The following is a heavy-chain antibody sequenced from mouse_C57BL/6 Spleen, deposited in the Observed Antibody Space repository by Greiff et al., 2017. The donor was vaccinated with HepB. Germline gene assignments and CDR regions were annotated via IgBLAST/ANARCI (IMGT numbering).Heavy chain of an antibody. D-gene: IGHD3-1*01. CDR3: AREGIFGTRYFDV. CDR1: GYTFTSYG. J-gene: IGHJ1*03. CDR2: IYPRSGNT. Sequence: QVQLQQSGAELARPGASVKLSCKASGYTFTSYGISWVKQRTGQGLEWIGEIYPRSGNTYYNEKFKGKATLTADKSSSTAYMELRSLTSEDSAVYFCAREGIFGTRYFDVWGTGTTVTVSS. V-gene: IGHV1-81*01.